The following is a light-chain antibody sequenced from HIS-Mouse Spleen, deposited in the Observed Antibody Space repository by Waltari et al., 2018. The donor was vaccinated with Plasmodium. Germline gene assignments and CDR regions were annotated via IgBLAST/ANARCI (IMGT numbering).Light chain of an antibody. CDR2: GNS. J-gene: IGLJ3*02. CDR3: QSYDSSLSGWV. Sequence: QSVLTQPPSVSGAPGQRVTISCTGSSSNIGAGPDVHRYQQLPGTAPKLLIYGNSNRPSGVPDRFSGSKSGTSASLAITGLQAEDEADYYCQSYDSSLSGWVFGGGTKLTVL. V-gene: IGLV1-40*01. CDR1: SSNIGAGPD.